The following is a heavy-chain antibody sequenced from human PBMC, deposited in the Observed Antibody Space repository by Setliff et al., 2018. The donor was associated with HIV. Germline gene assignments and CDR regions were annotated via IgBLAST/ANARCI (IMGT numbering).Heavy chain of an antibody. Sequence: SQTLSLTCAISGDSVSSNSAAWNWIRQSPSRGLEWLGRTYYRSKWYNDYAVSVKSRITINPDTSKNQFSLQLNSVTPEDTAVYYCVRRPIWLGEVSLDHWGQGILVTVSS. J-gene: IGHJ4*02. CDR3: VRRPIWLGEVSLDH. D-gene: IGHD3-10*01. CDR1: GDSVSSNSAA. V-gene: IGHV6-1*01. CDR2: TYYRSKWYN.